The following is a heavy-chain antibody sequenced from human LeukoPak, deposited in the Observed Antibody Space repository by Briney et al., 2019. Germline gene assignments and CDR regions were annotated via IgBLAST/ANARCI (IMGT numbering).Heavy chain of an antibody. CDR1: GRSINNYY. CDR2: IHYSGST. CDR3: SRQGSSSGHYFDY. J-gene: IGHJ4*02. Sequence: PAETLTLTCTVSGRSINNYYWSWVRQPPGKGLEWIGYIHYSGSTNYTPSVKSRVTISIDKSKNPFSLKMNSLTAADTAVYYCSRQGSSSGHYFDYWGQGTLVTVSS. D-gene: IGHD6-6*01. V-gene: IGHV4-59*08.